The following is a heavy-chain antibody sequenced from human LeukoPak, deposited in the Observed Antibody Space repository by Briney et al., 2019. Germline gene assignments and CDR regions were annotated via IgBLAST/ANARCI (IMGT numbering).Heavy chain of an antibody. V-gene: IGHV1-2*02. J-gene: IGHJ3*01. CDR1: GYNFSVYY. CDR3: ATKGGLTPNTLAM. D-gene: IGHD2-15*01. CDR2: MDPNSGDT. Sequence: ASVKVSCKGSGYNFSVYYMHWVRQAPGQGLDWMGWMDPNSGDTIYAPKFQGRVSMTRDTSITTAYMELSSLTFDDSAIYYCATKGGLTPNTLAMWGHGTMVTVSS.